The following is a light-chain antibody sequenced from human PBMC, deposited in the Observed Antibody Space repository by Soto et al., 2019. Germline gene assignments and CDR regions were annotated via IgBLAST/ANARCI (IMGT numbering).Light chain of an antibody. V-gene: IGKV1-5*01. CDR3: LEYNSYSHYT. J-gene: IGKJ2*01. CDR2: DAS. Sequence: DIQMTQSPSTLSASVGDRVTITCRASQSISNWLAWYQQRPGKAPNLLIYDASSLQSGVPSRFSGSGSGTEFTLTISSLQPDDFATYYCLEYNSYSHYTFGQGTKLEI. CDR1: QSISNW.